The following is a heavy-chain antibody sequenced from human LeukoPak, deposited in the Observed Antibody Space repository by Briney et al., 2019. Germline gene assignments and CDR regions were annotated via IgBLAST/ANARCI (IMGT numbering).Heavy chain of an antibody. J-gene: IGHJ3*02. V-gene: IGHV1-18*01. CDR3: ARALQVGATGFDAFDI. CDR2: ISAYNGNT. Sequence: ASVKVSCKASGYTFTSYGISGVRQAPGQGLEWMGWISAYNGNTNYAQKLQGRVTMTTDTSTSTAYMELRSLRSDDTAVYYCARALQVGATGFDAFDIWGQGTMVTVSS. CDR1: GYTFTSYG. D-gene: IGHD1-26*01.